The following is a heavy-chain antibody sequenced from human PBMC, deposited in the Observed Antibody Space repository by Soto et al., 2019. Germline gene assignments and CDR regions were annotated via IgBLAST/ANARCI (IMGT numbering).Heavy chain of an antibody. CDR1: GFTFSSYA. J-gene: IGHJ6*03. V-gene: IGHV3-23*01. CDR3: AKAGTSSGGYYYYYYMDV. CDR2: ISGSGGST. D-gene: IGHD2-15*01. Sequence: GGSLRLSCAASGFTFSSYAMSWVRQAPGKGLEWVSAISGSGGSTYYADSVKGRFTISRDNSKNTLYLQMNSLRAEDTAVYYCAKAGTSSGGYYYYYYMDVWGKGTTVTVSS.